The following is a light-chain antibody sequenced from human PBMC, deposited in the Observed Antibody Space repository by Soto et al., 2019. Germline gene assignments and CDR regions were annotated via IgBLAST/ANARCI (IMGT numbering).Light chain of an antibody. V-gene: IGLV1-40*01. Sequence: QSVLTQPPSVSGAPGQRVTFSCIGSSSNIGAGYDVHGYQQLPGTAPKLLIYGNSNRPSGVPDRFSGSKSGTSASLAITGLQAEDEADYYCQSYDSSLSGVVFGGGTKLTVL. CDR2: GNS. J-gene: IGLJ2*01. CDR3: QSYDSSLSGVV. CDR1: SSNIGAGYD.